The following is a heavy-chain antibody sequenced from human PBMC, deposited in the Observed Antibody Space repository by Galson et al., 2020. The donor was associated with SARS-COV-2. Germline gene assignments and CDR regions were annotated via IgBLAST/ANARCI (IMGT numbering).Heavy chain of an antibody. J-gene: IGHJ5*01. CDR3: ARGGVTSLRPFDS. Sequence: ASVKVSCKASGYTFTNYYIHWVRQAPGQGLEWMGWINPDSGGTNYAQKFQGRVSMTRDTSISAAYMELSRLRSDDTAVYYCARGGVTSLRPFDSWGQGTLVTVSS. CDR1: GYTFTNYY. CDR2: INPDSGGT. V-gene: IGHV1-2*02. D-gene: IGHD4-17*01.